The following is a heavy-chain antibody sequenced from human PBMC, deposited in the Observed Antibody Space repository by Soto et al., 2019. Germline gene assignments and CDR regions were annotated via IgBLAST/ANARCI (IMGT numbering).Heavy chain of an antibody. CDR1: GFTFSSYA. V-gene: IGHV3-23*01. J-gene: IGHJ6*03. D-gene: IGHD2-15*01. CDR2: ISGSGGST. CDR3: AKATRLPYYYYYMDV. Sequence: EVQLLESGGGLVQPGGSLRLSCAASGFTFSSYAMSWVRQAPGKGLEWVSAISGSGGSTYYADSVKGRFTISRDNSKNTLHLQKNSMRAEDTAVDYCAKATRLPYYYYYMDVWGKGTTVTVSS.